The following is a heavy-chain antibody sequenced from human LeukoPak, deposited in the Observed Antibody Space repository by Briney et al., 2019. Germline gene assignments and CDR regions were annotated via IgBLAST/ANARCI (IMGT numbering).Heavy chain of an antibody. J-gene: IGHJ6*02. CDR1: GGTFSSYA. D-gene: IGHD3-9*01. Sequence: SVKVSCKASGGTFSSYAISWVRQAPGQGLEWMGGIIPIFGTANYAQKFQGRVTITADESTSTAYMELSSLRSEDTAVYYCAEDGIRYFDYYYYGMDVWGQGTTVTVSS. V-gene: IGHV1-69*13. CDR3: AEDGIRYFDYYYYGMDV. CDR2: IIPIFGTA.